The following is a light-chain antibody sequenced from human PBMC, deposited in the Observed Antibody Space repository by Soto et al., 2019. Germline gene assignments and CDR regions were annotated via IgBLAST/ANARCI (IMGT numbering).Light chain of an antibody. CDR1: SSDVGGYNF. J-gene: IGLJ2*01. CDR2: EVS. CDR3: SSYAGSNDLHII. Sequence: QSALTQPPSASGSPGQSVTISCTGTSSDVGGYNFVSWYQQHPGKAPKLMIYEVSKRPSGVPDRFSGSKSGSTASLTVSGLQAEDEADYNCSSYAGSNDLHIIFGGGTKLTVL. V-gene: IGLV2-8*01.